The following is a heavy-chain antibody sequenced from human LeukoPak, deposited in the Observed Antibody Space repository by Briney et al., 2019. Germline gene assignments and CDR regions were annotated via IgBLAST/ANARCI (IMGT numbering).Heavy chain of an antibody. D-gene: IGHD3-10*01. V-gene: IGHV3-30*18. CDR3: AKGDLSGLYFDY. J-gene: IGHJ4*02. CDR2: ISYDGSNK. Sequence: GRSLRLSCAASGFTFSSYGMHWVRQAPGKGLEWVAVISYDGSNKYYADSVKGRFTISRDNSKNTLYLQMNSLRAEDTAVYYCAKGDLSGLYFDYWGQGTLVTVSS. CDR1: GFTFSSYG.